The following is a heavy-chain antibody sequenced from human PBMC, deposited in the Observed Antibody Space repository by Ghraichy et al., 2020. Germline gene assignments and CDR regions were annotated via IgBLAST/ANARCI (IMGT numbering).Heavy chain of an antibody. D-gene: IGHD2-15*01. Sequence: SETLSLTCAVYGGSFSGYYWSWIRQPPGKGLEWIGEINHSGSTNYNPSLKSRVTISVDTSKNQFSLKLSSVTAADTAVYYCARGGWMGRRRVVVAANWYFDLWGRGTLVTVSS. CDR2: INHSGST. V-gene: IGHV4-34*01. CDR3: ARGGWMGRRRVVVAANWYFDL. J-gene: IGHJ2*01. CDR1: GGSFSGYY.